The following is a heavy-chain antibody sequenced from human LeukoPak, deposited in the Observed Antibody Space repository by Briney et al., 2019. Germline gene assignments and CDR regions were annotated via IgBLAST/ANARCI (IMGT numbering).Heavy chain of an antibody. CDR3: ARVDSLELPYYYYYYMDV. J-gene: IGHJ6*03. Sequence: PSETLSLTCAVSGGSISSGGYSWSWIRQPPGKGLEWIGYIYHSGSTYYNPSLKSRVTISVDTSKNQFSLKLSSVTAADTAVYYCARVDSLELPYYYYYYMDVWGKGTTVTVSS. CDR1: GGSISSGGYS. CDR2: IYHSGST. V-gene: IGHV4-30-2*05. D-gene: IGHD1-7*01.